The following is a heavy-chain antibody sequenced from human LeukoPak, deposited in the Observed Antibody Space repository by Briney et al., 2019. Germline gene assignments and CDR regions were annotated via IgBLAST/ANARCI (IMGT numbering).Heavy chain of an antibody. J-gene: IGHJ4*02. CDR1: GYTLTELS. V-gene: IGHV1-24*01. D-gene: IGHD6-13*01. CDR2: FDPEDGET. CDR3: ATGIAAAGRGWC. Sequence: ASVKVSCKVSGYTLTELSMHWVRQAPGKGLEWMGGFDPEDGETIYAQKFQGRVTMTEDTSTDTAYMELSSLRSEDTAVYYCATGIAAAGRGWCWGQGTLVTVSS.